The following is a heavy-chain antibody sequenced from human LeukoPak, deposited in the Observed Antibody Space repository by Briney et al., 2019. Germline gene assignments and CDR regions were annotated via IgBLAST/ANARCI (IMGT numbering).Heavy chain of an antibody. V-gene: IGHV4-59*01. CDR2: IYYSGST. J-gene: IGHJ3*02. Sequence: SETLSLTCTVSGGSISSYYWSWIRQPPGKGLEWIGYIYYSGSTNYNPSLKSRVTISVDTSKNQFSLKLSSVTAADTAVYYCARTKRNMIAAARLAFDIWDQGTMVTVSS. D-gene: IGHD6-13*01. CDR3: ARTKRNMIAAARLAFDI. CDR1: GGSISSYY.